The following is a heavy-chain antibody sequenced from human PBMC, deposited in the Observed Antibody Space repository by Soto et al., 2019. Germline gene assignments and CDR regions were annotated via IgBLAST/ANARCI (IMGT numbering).Heavy chain of an antibody. CDR3: AKPSPE. Sequence: EVQLLESGGGLVQPGGSLRLSCAASGFTCSSYAMSWVRQAPGKGLEWVSGISGSGAGTYYADSVKGRFTISRDNSTNTLWLQMNTLRAEDPAVYYCAKPSPEWGQGTLVTVSS. V-gene: IGHV3-23*01. J-gene: IGHJ1*01. CDR2: ISGSGAGT. CDR1: GFTCSSYA.